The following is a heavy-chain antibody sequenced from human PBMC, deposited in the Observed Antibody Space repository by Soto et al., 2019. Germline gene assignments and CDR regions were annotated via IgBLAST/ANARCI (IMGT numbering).Heavy chain of an antibody. D-gene: IGHD6-6*01. J-gene: IGHJ6*02. V-gene: IGHV5-51*01. Sequence: VESLKISCKGSGYSFTSYWIGWVRQMPGKGREWMGIIYPGDSDTRYSPSFQGQVTISADKSISTAYLQWSSLKASDTAMYYCARLPPIGARLYLRYSYVLDVCRQGTTVT. CDR1: GYSFTSYW. CDR3: ARLPPIGARLYLRYSYVLDV. CDR2: IYPGDSDT.